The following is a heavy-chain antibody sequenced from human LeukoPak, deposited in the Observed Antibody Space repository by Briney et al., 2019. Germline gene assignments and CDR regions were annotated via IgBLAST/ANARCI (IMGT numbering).Heavy chain of an antibody. D-gene: IGHD3-10*01. CDR1: GFSFSNYA. V-gene: IGHV3-74*01. CDR3: ATGSGSYWI. J-gene: IGHJ4*02. CDR2: VNTDGSRT. Sequence: GGSLRLSCAASGFSFSNYAMHWVRQTPGKGLVWVSRVNTDGSRTFYADSVKGRFTISRDNSKNTLYLQMNSLRAEDTAVYYCATGSGSYWIWGQGTLVTVSS.